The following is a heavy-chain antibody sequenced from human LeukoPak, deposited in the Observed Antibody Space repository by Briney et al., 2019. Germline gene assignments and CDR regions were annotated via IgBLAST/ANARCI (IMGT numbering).Heavy chain of an antibody. Sequence: GASVKVSCKASGYTFTGYYMHWVRQAPGQGLEWMGWINPKNGDTNYARKFEDRVTMTRDTSITTAYMALSRLTSDDTAVYYCARDLSPYVVWYFDRWGRGTLVTVSS. J-gene: IGHJ2*01. CDR2: INPKNGDT. CDR1: GYTFTGYY. D-gene: IGHD2-21*01. CDR3: ARDLSPYVVWYFDR. V-gene: IGHV1-2*02.